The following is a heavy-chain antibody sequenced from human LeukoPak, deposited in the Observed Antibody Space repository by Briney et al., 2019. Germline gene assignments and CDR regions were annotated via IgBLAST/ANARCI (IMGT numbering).Heavy chain of an antibody. J-gene: IGHJ5*02. CDR2: VSTHNGYT. D-gene: IGHD3-16*01. CDR3: ARGLGIISCCESLNWFDP. Sequence: ASVKLSCKASGYTFTGYYMHWVRQAPGQGLEWMGWVSTHNGYTTYAQKFQGRVTMTTDTSTSTAYMELGSLRSDDTAVYYCARGLGIISCCESLNWFDPWGQGTLVSVSS. CDR1: GYTFTGYY. V-gene: IGHV1-18*04.